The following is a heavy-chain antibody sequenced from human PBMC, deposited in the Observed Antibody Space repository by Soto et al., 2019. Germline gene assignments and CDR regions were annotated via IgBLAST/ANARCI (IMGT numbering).Heavy chain of an antibody. CDR3: ARVAY. J-gene: IGHJ4*02. V-gene: IGHV3-21*01. CDR2: ISSASSET. Sequence: GGSLRLSCAASGFTFSNYSMNWVRQAPGKGLEWVSSISSASSETWYADSVKGRFIISRDNAQNSLFLQMNTLRPEDSAIYYCARVAYWGPGTQVTVSS. CDR1: GFTFSNYS.